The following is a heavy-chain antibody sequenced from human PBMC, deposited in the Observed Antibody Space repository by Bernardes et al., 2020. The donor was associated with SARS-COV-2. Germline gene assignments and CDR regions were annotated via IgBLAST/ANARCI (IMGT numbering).Heavy chain of an antibody. CDR1: GGSFSGYY. J-gene: IGHJ6*02. CDR3: ARGLGARRETTGIINYYYYYGMDV. V-gene: IGHV4-34*01. D-gene: IGHD4-17*01. CDR2: INHSGIT. Sequence: PEILSLTCAVYGGSFSGYYWSWIRPPPGNGLEWIGEINHSGITNYNPSLKSRVTISVDTSKNQFSLKLSSVTAADTAVYYCARGLGARRETTGIINYYYYYGMDVWGQGTTVTVSS.